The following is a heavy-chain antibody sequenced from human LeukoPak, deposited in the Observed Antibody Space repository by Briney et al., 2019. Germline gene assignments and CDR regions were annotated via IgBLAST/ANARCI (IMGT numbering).Heavy chain of an antibody. D-gene: IGHD2-21*02. J-gene: IGHJ6*02. CDR1: GGSISSNSYY. V-gene: IGHV4-39*07. CDR3: ARTGGGDGYYYYGMDV. CDR2: IHYSGNT. Sequence: SETLSLTCTVSGGSISSNSYYWGWIRQPPGKGLEWIGNIHYSGNTHYNPSLKSRVTISVDTSKNQFSLKLSSVTAADTAVYYCARTGGGDGYYYYGMDVWGQGTTVTVSS.